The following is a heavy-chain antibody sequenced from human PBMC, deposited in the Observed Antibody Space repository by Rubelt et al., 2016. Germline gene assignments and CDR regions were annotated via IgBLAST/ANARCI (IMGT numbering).Heavy chain of an antibody. Sequence: QVQLQESGPGLLKPSQTLSLTCTVSGGSMSSGGYYWSWIRQHPGKGLEWIGYLYSSGGTYYNPSLKIRVTLSVNTSKNQFFLKLSSVTAADTALYYCASKHSSSSIDYWGQGTLVTDSS. V-gene: IGHV4-31*03. CDR1: GGSMSSGGYY. D-gene: IGHD6-6*01. CDR2: LYSSGGT. J-gene: IGHJ4*02. CDR3: ASKHSSSSIDY.